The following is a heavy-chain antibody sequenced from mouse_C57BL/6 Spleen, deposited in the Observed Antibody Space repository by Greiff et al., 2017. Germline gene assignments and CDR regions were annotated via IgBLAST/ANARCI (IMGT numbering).Heavy chain of an antibody. CDR1: GYTFTSYW. V-gene: IGHV1-61*01. Sequence: QVQLQQPGAELVRPGSLVKLSCKASGYTFTSYWMDWVKQRPGQGLEWIGNIYPSDSETHYNQKFKDKATLTVDKSSSTAYMQLSSLTSEDSAVYYCARRDDYGPWFAYWGQGTLVTVSA. CDR3: ARRDDYGPWFAY. CDR2: IYPSDSET. D-gene: IGHD2-4*01. J-gene: IGHJ3*01.